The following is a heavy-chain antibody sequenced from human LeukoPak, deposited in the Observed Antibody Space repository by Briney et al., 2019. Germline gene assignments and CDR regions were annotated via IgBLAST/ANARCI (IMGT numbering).Heavy chain of an antibody. CDR1: GFTFSSYG. CDR2: IWYDGSNK. J-gene: IGHJ4*02. Sequence: SGGSLRLSCAASGFTFSSYGMHWVRQAPGKGLEWVAVIWYDGSNKYYADSVKGRFTISRDNSKNTLYLQMNSLRAEDTAVYYCARDSSGWPTPYFDYWGQGTLVTVSS. D-gene: IGHD6-19*01. CDR3: ARDSSGWPTPYFDY. V-gene: IGHV3-33*01.